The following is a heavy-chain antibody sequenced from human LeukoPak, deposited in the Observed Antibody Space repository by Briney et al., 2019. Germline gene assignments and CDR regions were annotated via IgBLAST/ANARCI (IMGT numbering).Heavy chain of an antibody. D-gene: IGHD2-15*01. V-gene: IGHV3-23*01. Sequence: GGSLRLSCAASGFTFSRYWMSWVRQAPGRGLEWVSTISSNGGSTYYADSVKGRFTISRDNSKNTLYLQMSSLRAEDTAVYYCARYCSGASCYSGVDYWGQGTLVPVSS. CDR3: ARYCSGASCYSGVDY. CDR1: GFTFSRYW. J-gene: IGHJ4*02. CDR2: ISSNGGST.